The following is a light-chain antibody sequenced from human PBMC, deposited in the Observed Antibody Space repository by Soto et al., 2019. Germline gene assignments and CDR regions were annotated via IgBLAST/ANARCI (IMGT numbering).Light chain of an antibody. Sequence: QSALTQPASVSGSPGQSITISCTGTSSDVGGYNYVSWYQQHPGKAPKLMIYDVSNRPSGVSNRFSGSKSGNTASLTISGLHAAGEADYSCSSYASSSLDVFGTGTELTV. CDR2: DVS. J-gene: IGLJ1*01. V-gene: IGLV2-14*01. CDR1: SSDVGGYNY. CDR3: SSYASSSLDV.